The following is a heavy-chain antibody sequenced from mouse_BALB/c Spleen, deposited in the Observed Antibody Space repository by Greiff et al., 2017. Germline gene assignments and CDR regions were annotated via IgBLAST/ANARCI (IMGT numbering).Heavy chain of an antibody. CDR2: IWAGGST. D-gene: IGHD2-4*01. CDR1: GFSLTSYG. Sequence: VQVVESGPGLVAPSQSLSITCTVSGFSLTSYGVHWVRQPPGKGLEWLGVIWAGGSTNYNSALMSRLIISKDNSKSHVILKMNSLQTGDTAMYYGAAGDYEAYGGQGTLVTVSA. CDR3: AAGDYEAY. V-gene: IGHV2-9*02. J-gene: IGHJ3*01.